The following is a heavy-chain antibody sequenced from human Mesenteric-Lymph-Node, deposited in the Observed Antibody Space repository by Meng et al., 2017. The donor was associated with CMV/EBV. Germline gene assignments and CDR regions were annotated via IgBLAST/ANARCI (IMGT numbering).Heavy chain of an antibody. CDR1: GYTFTNYD. CDR2: MNPITGNT. D-gene: IGHD5-12*01. CDR3: ARDQHSGYADYYYYGMDV. Sequence: ASVKVSCKASGYTFTNYDINWVRQATGQGLEWMGWMNPITGNTGYAQKFQGRVTLTKNTSITTAYMELSSLRSEDTAIYYCARDQHSGYADYYYYGMDVWGQGTTVTVSS. J-gene: IGHJ6*02. V-gene: IGHV1-8*03.